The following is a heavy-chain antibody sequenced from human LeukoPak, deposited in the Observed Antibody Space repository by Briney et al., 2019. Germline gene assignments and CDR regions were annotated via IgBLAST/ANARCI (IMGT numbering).Heavy chain of an antibody. CDR1: GFIFSNDA. J-gene: IGHJ4*02. CDR3: AKDRMVYAY. CDR2: IWFDGSNK. V-gene: IGHV3-30*02. D-gene: IGHD2-8*01. Sequence: GGSLRLSCAASGFIFSNDAMHWVRQAPGKGLEWVAFIWFDGSNKHYADSVKGRFTISGDNSEDTLYLQMNSLRAEDTAVYYCAKDRMVYAYWGQGTLVTVSS.